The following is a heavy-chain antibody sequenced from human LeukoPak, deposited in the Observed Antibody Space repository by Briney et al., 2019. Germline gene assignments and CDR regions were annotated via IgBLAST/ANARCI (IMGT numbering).Heavy chain of an antibody. CDR3: ARVPHLGRAALDV. Sequence: GGSLRLSCAASGFTFITYSMTWVRQAPGRGLEWVSAITGSGAFTDYADSVKGRFTISRDNPKNTLYLQMNSLRAEDTAVYYCARVPHLGRAALDVWGKGTTVTVSS. V-gene: IGHV3-23*01. CDR1: GFTFITYS. J-gene: IGHJ6*04. CDR2: ITGSGAFT. D-gene: IGHD2-15*01.